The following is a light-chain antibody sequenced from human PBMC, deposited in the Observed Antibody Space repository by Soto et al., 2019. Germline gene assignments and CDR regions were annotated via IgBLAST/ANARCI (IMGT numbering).Light chain of an antibody. CDR3: QQRYSMPYT. CDR2: AAS. Sequence: DVQMTQSPSSLSASVGDRVTITCRTSPNIATYLNWYQHKPGRAPNLLIYAASSLQSGVPSRFSGSGSGTDFTLTISSLQPEEFATYYCQQRYSMPYTFGQGTRLEIK. CDR1: PNIATY. V-gene: IGKV1-39*01. J-gene: IGKJ2*01.